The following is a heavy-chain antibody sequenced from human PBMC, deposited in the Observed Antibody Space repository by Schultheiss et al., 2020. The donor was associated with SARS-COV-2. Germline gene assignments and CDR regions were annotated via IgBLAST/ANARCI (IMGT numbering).Heavy chain of an antibody. J-gene: IGHJ5*02. CDR3: VRGRSCISTTCYDPGWLAP. Sequence: GGSLRLSCAASGFTFSTYGMHWVRQAPGKGLVWVSRINIDGTGTMYADSVKGRFTVSRDNAKNTLYLQMNSLRVEDTAVYYCVRGRSCISTTCYDPGWLAPWVQGTLVTVSS. CDR1: GFTFSTYG. V-gene: IGHV3-74*03. D-gene: IGHD2-2*01. CDR2: INIDGTGT.